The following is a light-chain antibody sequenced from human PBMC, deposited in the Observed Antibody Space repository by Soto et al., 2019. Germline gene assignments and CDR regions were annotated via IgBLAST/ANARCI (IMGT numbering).Light chain of an antibody. Sequence: ELVFTQSPGNLSLSPGERATLSCRASQSVSNNYLAWYQQKPGQAPRLLIYGAFTRATGIPARFSGTGSGTEFTLTISGLQPGDSATYYCQQYNSYSPTFGQGTKVDIK. J-gene: IGKJ1*01. CDR1: QSVSNNY. CDR3: QQYNSYSPT. CDR2: GAF. V-gene: IGKV3-20*01.